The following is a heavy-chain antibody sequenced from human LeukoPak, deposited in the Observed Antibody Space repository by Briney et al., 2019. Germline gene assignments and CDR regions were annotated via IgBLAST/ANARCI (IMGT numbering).Heavy chain of an antibody. CDR1: GGTFSSYA. CDR3: ARARNYDFWSGYYN. D-gene: IGHD3-3*01. J-gene: IGHJ4*02. Sequence: SVKVSCKASGGTFSSYAISWVRQAPGQGLEWMGGTIPVFGTANYAQKFQGRVTITADESTSTAYMELSSLRSEDTAVYYCARARNYDFWSGYYNWGQGTLVTVSS. V-gene: IGHV1-69*13. CDR2: TIPVFGTA.